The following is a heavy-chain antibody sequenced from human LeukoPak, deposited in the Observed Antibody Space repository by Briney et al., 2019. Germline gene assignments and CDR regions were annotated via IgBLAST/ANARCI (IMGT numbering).Heavy chain of an antibody. CDR3: ARAAYVWGSYRPYYFDY. Sequence: GGSLRLSCAASGFTVSSNYMSWVRQAPGKGLEWVSVIYSGGSTYYADSVKGRFTISRDNSKNTLYLQMNSLRVEDTAVYYCARAAYVWGSYRPYYFDYWGQGTLVTVSS. V-gene: IGHV3-66*01. CDR1: GFTVSSNY. CDR2: IYSGGST. J-gene: IGHJ4*02. D-gene: IGHD3-16*02.